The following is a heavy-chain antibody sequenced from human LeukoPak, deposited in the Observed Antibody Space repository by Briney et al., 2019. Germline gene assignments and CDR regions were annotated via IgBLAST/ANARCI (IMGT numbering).Heavy chain of an antibody. Sequence: PGGSLRLSCAASGFTFSHYSMHWVRQAPGKGLEYVSAINSNGDDTYYANSVKGRFTISRDNSKNTLYLQMGSLRAEDMAVYYCASDPGRSPHYSGQGTLVTVSS. J-gene: IGHJ4*02. CDR2: INSNGDDT. CDR3: ASDPGRSPHY. V-gene: IGHV3-64*01. CDR1: GFTFSHYS. D-gene: IGHD1-26*01.